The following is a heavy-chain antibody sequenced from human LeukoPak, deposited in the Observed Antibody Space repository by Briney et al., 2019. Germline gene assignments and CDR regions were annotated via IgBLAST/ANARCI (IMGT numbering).Heavy chain of an antibody. CDR2: IPYSGSI. CDR3: ARHYIWGSYRYLGVDY. V-gene: IGHV4-39*01. Sequence: SDTLSLTCTVSGGPISSSGFYWGWIRQSPGKGLEWIGSIPYSGSIYYNPSLESRVTISVDTSKNQFSLRLNSVTAADTAVYYCARHYIWGSYRYLGVDYWGQGTLVTVSS. D-gene: IGHD3-16*02. J-gene: IGHJ4*02. CDR1: GGPISSSGFY.